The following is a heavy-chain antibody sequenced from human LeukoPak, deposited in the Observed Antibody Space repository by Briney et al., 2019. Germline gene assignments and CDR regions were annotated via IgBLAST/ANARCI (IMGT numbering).Heavy chain of an antibody. V-gene: IGHV3-21*04. J-gene: IGHJ4*02. Sequence: GGSLRLSCAASGFTFSSYSMNWVRQAPGKGLEWVSSISSSSSYIYYADSVKGRFTISRDNAKNSLYLKMNSLRAEDTAVYYCAKDGPYYDFWSGYYSPYYFDYWGQGTLVTVSS. CDR2: ISSSSSYI. D-gene: IGHD3-3*01. CDR1: GFTFSSYS. CDR3: AKDGPYYDFWSGYYSPYYFDY.